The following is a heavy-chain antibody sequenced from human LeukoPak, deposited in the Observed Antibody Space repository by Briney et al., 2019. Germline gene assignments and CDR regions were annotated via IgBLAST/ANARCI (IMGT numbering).Heavy chain of an antibody. J-gene: IGHJ5*01. CDR3: ARDLPGSSWYALDS. Sequence: GGSLRFSCAASGFSLSTFNMNWVRQAPRKGLEWVSCIGGTGSVYYAASVRGRFTISRDNAGNSLFLQLNSLRTEDTAVYFCARDLPGSSWYALDSWGQGTLVTVSS. V-gene: IGHV3-69-1*01. D-gene: IGHD6-13*01. CDR2: IGGTGSV. CDR1: GFSLSTFN.